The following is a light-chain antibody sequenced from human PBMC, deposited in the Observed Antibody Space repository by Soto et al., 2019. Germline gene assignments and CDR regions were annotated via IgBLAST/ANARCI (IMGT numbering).Light chain of an antibody. V-gene: IGLV2-11*01. CDR1: SSDVGGSSY. CDR2: DVN. CDR3: CSYTGRYTYV. Sequence: QPVLTQPRSVSGSPGQSVTISCTGTSSDVGGSSYVSWYQQHPDKAPKLMIYDVNERPSGVPDRFSGSKSGNTASLTISGLQAEDEADYYCCSYTGRYTYVFGGGTQLTVL. J-gene: IGLJ7*01.